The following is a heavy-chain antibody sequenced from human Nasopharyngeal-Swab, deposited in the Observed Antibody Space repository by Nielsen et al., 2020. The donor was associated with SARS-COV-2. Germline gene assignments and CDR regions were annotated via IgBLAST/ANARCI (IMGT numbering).Heavy chain of an antibody. J-gene: IGHJ6*03. CDR2: INTDGSST. CDR3: ARASYRGYYYMDV. Sequence: VRQAPGKGLLWVSRINTDGSSTPYADSVKGRFTISRDNAKNTLYLQMNSLRAEDTDVYYCARASYRGYYYMDVWGKGTTVTVSS. D-gene: IGHD1-26*01. V-gene: IGHV3-74*01.